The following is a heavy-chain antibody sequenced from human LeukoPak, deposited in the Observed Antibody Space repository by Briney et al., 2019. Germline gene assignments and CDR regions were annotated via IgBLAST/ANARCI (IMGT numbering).Heavy chain of an antibody. D-gene: IGHD3-10*01. CDR2: ISYDGGNQ. CDR3: ARDYYASGSGAFDI. Sequence: GGSLRLSCAASGFTFRSFGMHWVRRAPGKGLEWVAIISYDGGNQYYADSVKGRFTISRDNAKNSLYLQMNSLRDEDTAVYYCARDYYASGSGAFDIWGQGTMVTVSS. CDR1: GFTFRSFG. V-gene: IGHV3-30*03. J-gene: IGHJ3*02.